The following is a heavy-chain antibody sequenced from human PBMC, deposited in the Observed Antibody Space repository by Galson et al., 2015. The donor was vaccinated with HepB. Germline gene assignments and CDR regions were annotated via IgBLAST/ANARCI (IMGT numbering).Heavy chain of an antibody. CDR1: GYTFTGYY. CDR3: ARESAAAGLSSWFDP. Sequence: SEKVSCKASGYTFTGYYMHWVRQAPGQGLEWMGWINPDTGSTNYAQKLQGRVIMTRDTSISTAYMELSRLRSDDTAVYYCARESAAAGLSSWFDPWGQGTLVTVS. CDR2: INPDTGST. J-gene: IGHJ5*02. D-gene: IGHD6-13*01. V-gene: IGHV1-2*02.